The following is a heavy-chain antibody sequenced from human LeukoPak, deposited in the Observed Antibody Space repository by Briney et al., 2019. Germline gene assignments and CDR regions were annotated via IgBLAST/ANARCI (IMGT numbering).Heavy chain of an antibody. D-gene: IGHD6-13*01. V-gene: IGHV3-30*18. Sequence: GGSLRLSCAASGFTFSSYSMNWVRQAPGKGLEWVAVISYDGSNKYYADSAKGRFTISRDNSKNTLYLQMNSLRAEDTAVYYCAKDLLSGSSFDYWGQGTLVTVSS. CDR1: GFTFSSYS. CDR2: ISYDGSNK. J-gene: IGHJ4*02. CDR3: AKDLLSGSSFDY.